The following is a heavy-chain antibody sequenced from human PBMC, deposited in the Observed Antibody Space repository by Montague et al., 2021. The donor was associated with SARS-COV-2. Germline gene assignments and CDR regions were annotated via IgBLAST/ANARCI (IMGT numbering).Heavy chain of an antibody. Sequence: SETLSLTCAVHGGSFCTYSWNWIRQPPGKGLEWIGEIHHGGSTNYNPSLKSRVTISADTSKNQFSLKLTSVAAADTAVYYCARLGDGVVPSPILGVGPYYSYYYMDVWGKGTTVTVSS. CDR1: GGSFCTYS. J-gene: IGHJ6*03. CDR2: IHHGGST. V-gene: IGHV4-34*01. D-gene: IGHD3-10*01. CDR3: ARLGDGVVPSPILGVGPYYSYYYMDV.